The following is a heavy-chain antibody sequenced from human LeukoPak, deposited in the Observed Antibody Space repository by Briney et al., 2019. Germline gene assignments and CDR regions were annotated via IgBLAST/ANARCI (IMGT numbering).Heavy chain of an antibody. CDR3: ARDPSRGLYYFDL. CDR1: EFTFSSYE. J-gene: IGHJ4*02. CDR2: ISSSGSTI. D-gene: IGHD3/OR15-3a*01. Sequence: GGSLRLSCAASEFTFSSYEMNWVRQAPGKGLEWVSYISSSGSTIYYADSVKGRFTISRDNSKNTLYLQMNSLRAEDTAVYYCARDPSRGLYYFDLWGQGTLVTVSS. V-gene: IGHV3-48*03.